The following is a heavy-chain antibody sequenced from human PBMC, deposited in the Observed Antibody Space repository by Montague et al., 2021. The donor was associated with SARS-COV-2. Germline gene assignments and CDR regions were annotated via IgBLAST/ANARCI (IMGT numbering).Heavy chain of an antibody. CDR1: GDSVASNRVA. Sequence: CAISGDSVASNRVAWSWNRQSPSRGHEWLGRTYYRSKWYSDYAPSVRGRLTVNPDASKNEFSLELNYVTPEDTAVYYCVRYSGWFYFDFWGQGTLVTVSS. V-gene: IGHV6-1*01. CDR3: VRYSGWFYFDF. CDR2: TYYRSKWYS. D-gene: IGHD6-19*01. J-gene: IGHJ4*02.